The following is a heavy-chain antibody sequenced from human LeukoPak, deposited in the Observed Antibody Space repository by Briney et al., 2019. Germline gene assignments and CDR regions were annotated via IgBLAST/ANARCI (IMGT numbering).Heavy chain of an antibody. Sequence: GGSLRLSCAASGFTFSSYSMNWVRQAPGKGLEWVSSISSSSSYIYYADSVKGRFTISRDNSKNTLYLQMNSLRAEDTAVYYCVRNSPMIVVVKSLDYWGQGTLVTVSS. CDR2: ISSSSSYI. J-gene: IGHJ4*02. CDR1: GFTFSSYS. D-gene: IGHD3-22*01. CDR3: VRNSPMIVVVKSLDY. V-gene: IGHV3-21*01.